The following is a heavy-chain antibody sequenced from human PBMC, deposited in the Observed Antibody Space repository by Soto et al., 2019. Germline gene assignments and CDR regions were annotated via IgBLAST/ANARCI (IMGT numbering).Heavy chain of an antibody. Sequence: GGSLRLSCAASGFTFSSYWMSWVRQAPGKGLEWVANIKQDGSEKYYVDSVKGRFTISRDNAKNSLYLQMNSLRAEDTVGYYCARERGSGSYAFDIWGQGTRVTVSS. CDR2: IKQDGSEK. CDR1: GFTFSSYW. CDR3: ARERGSGSYAFDI. D-gene: IGHD3-10*01. J-gene: IGHJ3*02. V-gene: IGHV3-7*01.